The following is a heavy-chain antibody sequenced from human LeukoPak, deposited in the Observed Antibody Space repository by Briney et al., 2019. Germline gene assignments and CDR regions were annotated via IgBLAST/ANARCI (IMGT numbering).Heavy chain of an antibody. V-gene: IGHV1-18*01. CDR1: GYTFTSYG. J-gene: IGHJ5*02. Sequence: ASVKVSCKASGYTFTSYGIRWVRQAPGQGLEWMGWISAYNGNTNYAQKLQGRVTMTTDTSTSTAYMELRSLRSDDTAVYYCARDRVYDSSGYLGFDPWGQGTLVTVSS. D-gene: IGHD3-22*01. CDR2: ISAYNGNT. CDR3: ARDRVYDSSGYLGFDP.